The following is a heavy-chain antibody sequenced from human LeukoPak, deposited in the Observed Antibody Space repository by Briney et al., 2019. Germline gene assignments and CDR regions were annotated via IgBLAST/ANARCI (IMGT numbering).Heavy chain of an antibody. V-gene: IGHV3-21*01. Sequence: GGSLRLSCAASGFTFSSYSMNWVRQAPGKGLECVSSISRSSSYIYYAHSVNGRFTISRDNGKDSLYLQMNSLRAEDTAVYYCARGAAGSSQPVDYWGEGTLVTVSS. J-gene: IGHJ4*02. CDR3: ARGAAGSSQPVDY. D-gene: IGHD6-13*01. CDR2: ISRSSSYI. CDR1: GFTFSSYS.